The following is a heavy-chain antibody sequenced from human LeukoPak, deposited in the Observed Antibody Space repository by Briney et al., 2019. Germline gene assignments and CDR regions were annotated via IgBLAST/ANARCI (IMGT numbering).Heavy chain of an antibody. V-gene: IGHV1-69*01. CDR3: AGLGYCSSTSCSRYCSGGSCYSGFLDY. D-gene: IGHD2-15*01. Sequence: EASVKVSCKAPGGTFSSYAISWVRQAPGQGLEWMGGIIPIFGTANYAQKFQGRVTITADESTSTAYMELSSLRSEDTAVYYCAGLGYCSSTSCSRYCSGGSCYSGFLDYWGQGTLVTVSS. J-gene: IGHJ4*02. CDR2: IIPIFGTA. CDR1: GGTFSSYA.